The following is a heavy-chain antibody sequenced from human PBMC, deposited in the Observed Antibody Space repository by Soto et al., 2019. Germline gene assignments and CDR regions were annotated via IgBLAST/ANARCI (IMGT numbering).Heavy chain of an antibody. Sequence: GGSLRLSCAASGFTFSSYGMHWVRQAPGKGLEWVAVISYDGSNEHYGDSVTGRFTISRDNSKNTLYLQMNSLRVEDTAVYYCAKAAPSVTMIVVIDFWGQGTLVTVSS. CDR1: GFTFSSYG. CDR2: ISYDGSNE. D-gene: IGHD3-22*01. J-gene: IGHJ4*02. V-gene: IGHV3-30*18. CDR3: AKAAPSVTMIVVIDF.